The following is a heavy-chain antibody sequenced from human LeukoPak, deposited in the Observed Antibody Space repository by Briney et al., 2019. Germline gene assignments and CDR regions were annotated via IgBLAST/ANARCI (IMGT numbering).Heavy chain of an antibody. CDR3: ASVGYYYECSGSLGWFDP. D-gene: IGHD3-22*01. V-gene: IGHV7-4-1*02. CDR1: GYTFTSYA. CDR2: INTNTGNP. Sequence: ASVKVSCKASGYTFTSYAMNWVRQAPGQGLEWMGWINTNTGNPTYAQGFTGRFVFSLDTSVSTAYLQISSLKAEDTAVYYCASVGYYYECSGSLGWFDPWGQGTLVTVSS. J-gene: IGHJ5*02.